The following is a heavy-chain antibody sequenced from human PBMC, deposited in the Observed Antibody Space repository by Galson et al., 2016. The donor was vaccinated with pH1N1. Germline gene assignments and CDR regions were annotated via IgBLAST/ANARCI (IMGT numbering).Heavy chain of an antibody. D-gene: IGHD4-17*01. V-gene: IGHV4-39*01. J-gene: IGHJ4*02. CDR3: ARPSRNFGDYAY. CDR1: GGSVGSDCY. CDR2: IYYSGST. Sequence: SEPLSLTCSVSGGSVGSDCYWGWIRQPPGKGLEWIGSIYYSGSTYYNPSLRGRVTISMDTSRNQLSLMLTSVTAADTAVYYCARPSRNFGDYAYWGQGTLVAVSS.